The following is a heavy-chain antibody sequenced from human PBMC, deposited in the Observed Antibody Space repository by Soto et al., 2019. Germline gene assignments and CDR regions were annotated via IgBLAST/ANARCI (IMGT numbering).Heavy chain of an antibody. CDR1: GGAVSSSSYY. Sequence: SETLSLTCTVSGGAVSSSSYYWDWIRQPPGKGLEWIGNIFYNGRTYSNPSLKSRVTISVDTSKNQFSLKLSSVTAADTAMYYCAREPTRGYSYGLDPWGQGTLVTVSS. J-gene: IGHJ5*02. D-gene: IGHD5-18*01. CDR3: AREPTRGYSYGLDP. CDR2: IFYNGRT. V-gene: IGHV4-39*07.